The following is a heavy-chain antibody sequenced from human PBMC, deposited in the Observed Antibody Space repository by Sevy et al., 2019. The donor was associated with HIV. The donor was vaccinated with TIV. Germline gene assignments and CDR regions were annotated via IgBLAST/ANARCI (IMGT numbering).Heavy chain of an antibody. CDR2: ISWNSGSI. D-gene: IGHD3-22*01. Sequence: GGSLRLSCAASGFTFDDYAMHWVRQAPGKGLEWVSGISWNSGSIGYANSVKGRFTISRDNAKNSLYLQMNSLRAEDTALDYCAKAGGFGYYYDSSGYHEYFQHWGQGTLVTVSS. V-gene: IGHV3-9*01. CDR1: GFTFDDYA. CDR3: AKAGGFGYYYDSSGYHEYFQH. J-gene: IGHJ1*01.